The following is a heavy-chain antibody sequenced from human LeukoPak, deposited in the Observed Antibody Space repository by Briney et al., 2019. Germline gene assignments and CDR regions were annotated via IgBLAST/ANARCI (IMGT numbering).Heavy chain of an antibody. V-gene: IGHV3-7*01. CDR2: IKQDGSEK. CDR1: GFTFSSYW. D-gene: IGHD1-26*01. CDR3: AREEWELLRYYYYYMDV. J-gene: IGHJ6*03. Sequence: GGSLRLSCAASGFTFSSYWMSWVRQAPGKGLEWVANIKQDGSEKYYVDSVKGRFTISRDNAKNSLYLQMNSLRAEDTAVYYCAREEWELLRYYYYYMDVWDKGTTVTVSS.